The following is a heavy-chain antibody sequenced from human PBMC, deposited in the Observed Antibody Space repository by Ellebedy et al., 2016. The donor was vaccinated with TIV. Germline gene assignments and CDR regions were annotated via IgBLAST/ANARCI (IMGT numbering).Heavy chain of an antibody. V-gene: IGHV3-21*01. J-gene: IGHJ5*02. Sequence: GESLKLSCAASGFTFSPYTMNLVRQAPGKGLEWVSSISSTNYMTYADSVKGRFTISRDNAKNSLYLQMNSLRAEDTAVYYCPRLNGDWFDPWGQGTLVTVSS. CDR2: ISSTNYM. CDR1: GFTFSPYT. D-gene: IGHD2-8*01. CDR3: PRLNGDWFDP.